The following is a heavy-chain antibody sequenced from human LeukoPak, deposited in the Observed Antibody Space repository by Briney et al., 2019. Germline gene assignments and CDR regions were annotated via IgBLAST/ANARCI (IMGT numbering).Heavy chain of an antibody. CDR3: ARLYDSYYYDKYRAFDI. Sequence: PSETLSLTCAVSGGSISSGGYYWSWIRQPPGKGLEWIGYIYYSGSTNYNRSLKSRVTISVDTSKNQFSLKLSSVTAADTAVYYCARLYDSYYYDKYRAFDIWGQGTMVTVSS. V-gene: IGHV4-61*08. D-gene: IGHD3-22*01. J-gene: IGHJ3*02. CDR2: IYYSGST. CDR1: GGSISSGGYY.